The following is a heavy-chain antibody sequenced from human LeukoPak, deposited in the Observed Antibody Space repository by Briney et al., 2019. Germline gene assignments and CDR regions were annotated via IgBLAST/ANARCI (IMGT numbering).Heavy chain of an antibody. CDR2: IIPIFGTA. D-gene: IGHD4-17*01. Sequence: RASVKVSCKASGGTFSSYAISWVRQAPGQGLEWMGGIIPIFGTANYAQKFQGRVTITADKSTSTAYMELSSLRSEDTAVYYCAWGVRDDYGDFAYYFDYWGQGTLVTVSS. CDR1: GGTFSSYA. V-gene: IGHV1-69*06. CDR3: AWGVRDDYGDFAYYFDY. J-gene: IGHJ4*02.